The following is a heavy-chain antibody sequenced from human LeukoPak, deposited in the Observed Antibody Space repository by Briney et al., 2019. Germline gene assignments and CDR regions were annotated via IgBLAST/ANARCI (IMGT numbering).Heavy chain of an antibody. CDR3: ARSLPRGRDAFDI. D-gene: IGHD1-26*01. V-gene: IGHV4-59*08. CDR1: GGSISSYY. J-gene: IGHJ3*02. Sequence: TSETLSLTCTVSGGSISSYYWSWIRQPPGKGLEWIGYIYYSGSTYYNPSLKSRVTISVDTSKNQFSLKLSSVTAADTAVYYCARSLPRGRDAFDIWGQGTMVTVSS. CDR2: IYYSGST.